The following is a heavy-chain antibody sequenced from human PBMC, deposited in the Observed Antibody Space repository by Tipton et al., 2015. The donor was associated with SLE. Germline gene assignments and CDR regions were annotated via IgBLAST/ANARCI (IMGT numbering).Heavy chain of an antibody. D-gene: IGHD3-3*01. V-gene: IGHV3-21*01. CDR2: ISSSSSYI. Sequence: SLRLSCAASGFTFSSYSMNWVRQAPGKGLEWVSSISSSSSYIYYADSVKGRFTISRDNAKNSLYLQMNSLRAEDTAVYYCASGYDFWSGYYTNWGQGTLVTVSS. CDR1: GFTFSSYS. J-gene: IGHJ4*02. CDR3: ASGYDFWSGYYTN.